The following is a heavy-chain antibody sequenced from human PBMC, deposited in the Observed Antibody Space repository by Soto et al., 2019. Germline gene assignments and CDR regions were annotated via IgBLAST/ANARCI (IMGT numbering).Heavy chain of an antibody. CDR2: INHSGST. CDR3: ASGWLLSDY. V-gene: IGHV4-34*01. D-gene: IGHD2-21*02. CDR1: GGLFSSYY. Sequence: SETLSLTCAVYGGLFSSYYWSWIRQPPGKGLEWIGEINHSGSTNYNPSLKSRVTISVDTSKNQFSLKLSSVTAADSAVYYCASGWLLSDYWGQGTLVTVSS. J-gene: IGHJ4*02.